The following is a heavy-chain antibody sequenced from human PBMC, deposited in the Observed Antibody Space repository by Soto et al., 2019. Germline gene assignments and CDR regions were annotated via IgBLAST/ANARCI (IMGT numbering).Heavy chain of an antibody. CDR3: AAPSGPTEGNDAFDI. CDR1: GFTFSVYY. CDR2: SRTKANSYTT. D-gene: IGHD4-17*01. V-gene: IGHV3-72*01. Sequence: GGSLRLSCAASGFTFSVYYMDWVRQAPGKGLEWVGRSRTKANSYTTEYAASVKGRFTISRDDSKNSLYLQMNSLKAEDTAVYYCAAPSGPTEGNDAFDIWGQGTMVTVSS. J-gene: IGHJ3*02.